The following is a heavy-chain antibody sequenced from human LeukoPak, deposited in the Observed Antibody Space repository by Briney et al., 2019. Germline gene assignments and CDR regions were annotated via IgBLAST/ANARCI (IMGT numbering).Heavy chain of an antibody. J-gene: IGHJ4*02. V-gene: IGHV3-9*01. D-gene: IGHD6-19*01. CDR2: ISWNSDSI. Sequence: PGRSLRLSCAVSGFTFEDYAMHWVRQVPGKGLEWVSGISWNSDSIGYGDSVKGRFTISRDNAKNSLYLQMNSLRPEDTALYYCATNGGGDSGCGNFDYWGQGTLVTVSS. CDR1: GFTFEDYA. CDR3: ATNGGGDSGCGNFDY.